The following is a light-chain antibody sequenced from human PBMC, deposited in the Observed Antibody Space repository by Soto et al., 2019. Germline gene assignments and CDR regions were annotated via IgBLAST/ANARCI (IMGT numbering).Light chain of an antibody. J-gene: IGKJ4*01. Sequence: DIVMTQSPYSLAVSLGERATINCSCIQILLYSPRNKSYLAWFQQKPRQPPKLLIYWASSREIGVPDRFSGSESGTDFTLSISSLQPEDVAVYYCQQYFSTPPLTFGGGTKVDIK. CDR1: QILLYSPRNKSY. V-gene: IGKV4-1*01. CDR2: WAS. CDR3: QQYFSTPPLT.